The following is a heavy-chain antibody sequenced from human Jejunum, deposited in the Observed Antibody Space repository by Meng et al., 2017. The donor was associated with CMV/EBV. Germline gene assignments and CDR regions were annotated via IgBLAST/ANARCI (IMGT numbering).Heavy chain of an antibody. D-gene: IGHD2-15*01. Sequence: QVHLLQCRPEVKKPWASVRVSCKASGYTFGSYGICWVRQAPGQGLEWMGWFVNYVDTYPAPKFQGRVTMTTDTHTNTAFMELRSLTSDDTAVYYCASGTPGRSYCDYWGQGTLVTVSS. CDR3: ASGTPGRSYCDY. J-gene: IGHJ4*02. V-gene: IGHV1-18*01. CDR1: GYTFGSYG. CDR2: FVNYVDT.